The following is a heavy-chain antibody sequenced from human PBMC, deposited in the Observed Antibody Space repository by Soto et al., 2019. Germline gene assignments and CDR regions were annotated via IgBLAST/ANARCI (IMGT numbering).Heavy chain of an antibody. CDR1: GGTFSSYA. J-gene: IGHJ6*02. Sequence: GASVKVSCKASGGTFSSYAISWVRQAPGQGLEWMGGIIPIFGTANYAQKFQGRVTITADKSTSTAYMELSSLRSEDTAVYYCARSGDYDILTGYSPYYYYGMDVWGQGTTVTVSS. D-gene: IGHD3-9*01. CDR2: IIPIFGTA. CDR3: ARSGDYDILTGYSPYYYYGMDV. V-gene: IGHV1-69*06.